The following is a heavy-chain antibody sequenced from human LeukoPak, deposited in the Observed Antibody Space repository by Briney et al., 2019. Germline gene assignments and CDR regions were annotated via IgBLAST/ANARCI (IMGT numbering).Heavy chain of an antibody. V-gene: IGHV3-23*01. D-gene: IGHD1-1*01. J-gene: IGHJ6*03. Sequence: PGGSLRLSCAASGFTFSSYAMSWVRQAPGKGLEWVSAISGSGGSTYYADSVKGRFTISRDNSKNTLYLQMNSLRAEDTAVYYCAKDLPGTTPYYYYYMDVWGKGTTVTVS. CDR3: AKDLPGTTPYYYYYMDV. CDR1: GFTFSSYA. CDR2: ISGSGGST.